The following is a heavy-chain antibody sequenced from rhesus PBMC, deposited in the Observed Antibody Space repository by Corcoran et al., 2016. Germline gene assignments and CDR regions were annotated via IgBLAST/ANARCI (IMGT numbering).Heavy chain of an antibody. V-gene: IGHV4S6*01. D-gene: IGHD2-33*01. Sequence: QVQLQESGPGLVKPSETLPLTCAVSGASINTKYWSWIRQPPGKGLEWIGYIYGGSGTPPSTPSLKMRVTISSNTSKNQFSRKLSSVTAAATAVYYCVRQPHCGDSGGSGDFFDDWGQGVLVTVSP. CDR1: GASINTKY. CDR2: IYGGSGTP. CDR3: VRQPHCGDSGGSGDFFDD. J-gene: IGHJ4*01.